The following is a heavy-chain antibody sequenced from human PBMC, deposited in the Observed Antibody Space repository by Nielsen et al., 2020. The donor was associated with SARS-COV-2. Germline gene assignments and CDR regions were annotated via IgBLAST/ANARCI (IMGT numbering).Heavy chain of an antibody. CDR3: ASGSFRYGSGSYLFDY. Sequence: SETLSLTCTVSGGSISSSSYYWGWIRQPPGKGLEWIGSIYYSGSTYYNPSLKSRVTISVDTSKNQFSLKPSSVTAADTAVYYCASGSFRYGSGSYLFDYWGQGTLVTVSS. CDR2: IYYSGST. D-gene: IGHD3-10*01. CDR1: GGSISSSSYY. V-gene: IGHV4-39*01. J-gene: IGHJ4*02.